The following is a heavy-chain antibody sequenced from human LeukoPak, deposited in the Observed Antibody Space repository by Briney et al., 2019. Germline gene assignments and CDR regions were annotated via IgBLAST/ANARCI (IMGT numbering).Heavy chain of an antibody. J-gene: IGHJ4*02. D-gene: IGHD3-3*01. CDR1: GGSISSSNW. CDR3: ARDLSYADTTFGVVIIPADY. CDR2: IYHSGST. Sequence: PSGTLSLTCAVSGGSISSSNWWSWVRQPPGKGLEWIGEIYHSGSTNYNPSLKSRVTISVDKSKNQFSLKLSSVTAADTAVYYCARDLSYADTTFGVVIIPADYWGQGTLVTVSS. V-gene: IGHV4-4*02.